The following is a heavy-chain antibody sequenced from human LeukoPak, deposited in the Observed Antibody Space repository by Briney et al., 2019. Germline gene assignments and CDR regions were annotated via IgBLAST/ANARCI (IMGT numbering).Heavy chain of an antibody. V-gene: IGHV1-2*02. CDR3: ARSPYSGSYCLDY. CDR2: INPNSGGT. D-gene: IGHD1-26*01. CDR1: GYTFTGYY. J-gene: IGHJ4*02. Sequence: ASVKVSCKASGYTFTGYYMHWVRQAPGQGLEWMGWINPNSGGTNYAQKFQGRVTMTRDTSTSTVYMELSSLRSEDTAVYYCARSPYSGSYCLDYWGQGTLVTVSS.